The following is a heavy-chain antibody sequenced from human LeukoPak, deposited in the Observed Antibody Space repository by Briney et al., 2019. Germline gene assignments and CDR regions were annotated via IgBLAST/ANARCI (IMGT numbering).Heavy chain of an antibody. J-gene: IGHJ4*02. CDR1: GFTFGDYA. Sequence: PGGSLRLSCTASGFTFGDYAMRWLRQAPGKGLEGVGFIRSKPYGGTTEHAAPVKGRFNISRDDSKSVAYLQMNSLKTEDTAVYYCTRVGNSGWYSSNYWGQGTLVTVSS. CDR3: TRVGNSGWYSSNY. D-gene: IGHD6-19*01. V-gene: IGHV3-49*03. CDR2: IRSKPYGGTT.